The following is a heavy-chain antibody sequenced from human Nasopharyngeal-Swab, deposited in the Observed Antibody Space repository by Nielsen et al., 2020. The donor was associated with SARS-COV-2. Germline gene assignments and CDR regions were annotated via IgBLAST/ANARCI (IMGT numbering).Heavy chain of an antibody. CDR3: ARGWLDYDSSGAQIDY. D-gene: IGHD3-22*01. V-gene: IGHV4-34*01. CDR1: GGSFSGYY. CDR2: INHSGRT. J-gene: IGHJ4*02. Sequence: SETLSLTCAVYGGSFSGYYWSWIRQPPGKGLEWIGEINHSGRTNYNPSLKSRVTISVDTSKNQFSLKLSSVTAADTAVYYCARGWLDYDSSGAQIDYWGQGTLVTVSS.